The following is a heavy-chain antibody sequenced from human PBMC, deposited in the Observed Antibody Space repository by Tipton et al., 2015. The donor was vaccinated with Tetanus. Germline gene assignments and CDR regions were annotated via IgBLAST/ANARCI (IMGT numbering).Heavy chain of an antibody. CDR3: ARDRGDYIYYGMDV. V-gene: IGHV1-2*02. J-gene: IGHJ6*02. CDR2: IDPNSGAT. Sequence: QLVQSGAEMKKPGASVKVSCKASGYTFTGYYIYWVRQAPGQGLEWMGWIDPNSGATVYAQKFQGRVTMTRDTSISTAYMELRSLRSDDTAVYYCARDRGDYIYYGMDVWGQGTTVTVSS. D-gene: IGHD3-22*01. CDR1: GYTFTGYY.